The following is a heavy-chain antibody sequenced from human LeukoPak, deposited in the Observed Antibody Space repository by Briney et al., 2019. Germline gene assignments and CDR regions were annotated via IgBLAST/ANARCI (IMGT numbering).Heavy chain of an antibody. D-gene: IGHD3-3*01. Sequence: GGSLRLSCAASGFTFSSYAMSWVRQAPGKGLEWVSAISGSGGSTYYADSVKGRFTITRDNSKNTLYLQMNSLRAEGTAVYYCAKRNAGVVIIAWGQGTLVTVSS. J-gene: IGHJ5*02. V-gene: IGHV3-23*01. CDR2: ISGSGGST. CDR3: AKRNAGVVIIA. CDR1: GFTFSSYA.